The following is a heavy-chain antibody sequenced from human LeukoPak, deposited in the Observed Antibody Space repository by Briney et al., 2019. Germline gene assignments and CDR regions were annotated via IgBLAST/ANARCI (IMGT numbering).Heavy chain of an antibody. V-gene: IGHV4-34*01. CDR2: INHSGST. CDR1: GGSFSGYY. CDR3: AREYAD. D-gene: IGHD2/OR15-2a*01. Sequence: SETLSLTCAVYGGSFSGYYWSGIRQPPGKGLEWIGEINHSGSTNYNPSLTSRVTISVDTSKNQFSLKLSSVTAADTAVYYCAREYADWGQGTLVTVSS. J-gene: IGHJ4*02.